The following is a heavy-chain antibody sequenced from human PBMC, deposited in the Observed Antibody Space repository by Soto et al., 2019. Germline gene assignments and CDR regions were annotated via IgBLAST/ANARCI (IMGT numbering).Heavy chain of an antibody. V-gene: IGHV4-39*07. Sequence: SETLSLTCTVSGGSMSSSSNHWGWIRQPPGKGLEWIGNIYYSENTYYNPPLKSRVTISVDRSKNQFSLKLSSVTAADTAVYYCARGLRYFDWLLSPLPHAYYFDYWGQGTLVTVSS. CDR2: IYYSENT. D-gene: IGHD3-9*01. CDR3: ARGLRYFDWLLSPLPHAYYFDY. CDR1: GGSMSSSSNH. J-gene: IGHJ4*02.